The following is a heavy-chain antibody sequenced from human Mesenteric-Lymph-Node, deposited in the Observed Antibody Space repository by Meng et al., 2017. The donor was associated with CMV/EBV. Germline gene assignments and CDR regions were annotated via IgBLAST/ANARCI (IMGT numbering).Heavy chain of an antibody. CDR2: IWYDGSNK. Sequence: LSLTCAASGFTFSSYGMHWVRQAPGKGLEWVAVIWYDGSNKYYADSVKGRFTISRDNSKNTLYLQMNSLRAEDTAVYYCAKANLHGYCSSTSCHYGMDVWGQGTTVTVSS. CDR3: AKANLHGYCSSTSCHYGMDV. D-gene: IGHD2-2*01. V-gene: IGHV3-33*06. J-gene: IGHJ6*02. CDR1: GFTFSSYG.